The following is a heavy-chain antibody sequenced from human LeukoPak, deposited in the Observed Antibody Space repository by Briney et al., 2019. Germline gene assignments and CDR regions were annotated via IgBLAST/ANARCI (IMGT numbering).Heavy chain of an antibody. CDR1: GGSISSYY. Sequence: SETLSLTCTVSGGSISSYYWSWIRQPPGKGLEWIGYIYYSGSTNYNPSLKSRATISVDTSKNQFSLKLSSVTAADTAVYYCARSIAALENDYWGQGTLVTVSS. D-gene: IGHD6-6*01. V-gene: IGHV4-59*01. CDR2: IYYSGST. CDR3: ARSIAALENDY. J-gene: IGHJ4*02.